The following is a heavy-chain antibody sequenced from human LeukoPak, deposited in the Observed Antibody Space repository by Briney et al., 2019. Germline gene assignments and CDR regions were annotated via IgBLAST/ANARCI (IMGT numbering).Heavy chain of an antibody. CDR2: IYYSGST. D-gene: IGHD6-13*01. CDR1: GGSISSSSYY. J-gene: IGHJ4*02. V-gene: IGHV4-39*01. Sequence: SETLSLTCTVSGGSISSSSYYWGWIRQPPGKGLEWIGCIYYSGSTYYNPSLKSRVTISVDTSKNQFSLKLSSVTAADTAVYYCARQWATAGPDDYWGQGTLVTVSS. CDR3: ARQWATAGPDDY.